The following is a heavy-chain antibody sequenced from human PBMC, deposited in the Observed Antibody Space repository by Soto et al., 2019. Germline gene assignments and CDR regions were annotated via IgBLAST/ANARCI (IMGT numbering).Heavy chain of an antibody. Sequence: GASVKVSCKASGYTFTNYPMHWVRQAPGQRLEWMGWINAGNGDIKYSQKFQGRVTITGDTSASTSYMELSSLRYEDTAVYYCERGGGYEIFTLCGQGPLVTVSS. V-gene: IGHV1-3*01. CDR3: ERGGGYEIFTL. D-gene: IGHD3-9*01. CDR1: GYTFTNYP. J-gene: IGHJ4*02. CDR2: INAGNGDI.